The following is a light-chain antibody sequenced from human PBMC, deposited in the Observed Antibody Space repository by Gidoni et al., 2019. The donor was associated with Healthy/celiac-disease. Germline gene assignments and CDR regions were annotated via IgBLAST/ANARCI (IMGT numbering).Light chain of an antibody. CDR1: SSNIGNNY. CDR2: ENN. Sequence: QSVLTRPPSVAAAPGQKVTISCSGSSSNIGNNYVSWYQQLPGTAPKLLIYENNKRPSAIPDRFSGSKSGTSATLGITGLQTGDEADYYCGTWDSSLSAYVFGTGTKVTVL. J-gene: IGLJ1*01. CDR3: GTWDSSLSAYV. V-gene: IGLV1-51*02.